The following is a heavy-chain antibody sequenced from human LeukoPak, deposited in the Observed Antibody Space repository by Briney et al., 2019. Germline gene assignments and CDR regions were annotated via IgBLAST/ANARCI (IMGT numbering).Heavy chain of an antibody. V-gene: IGHV3-53*01. J-gene: IGHJ4*02. D-gene: IGHD3-9*01. CDR2: IHSDGKT. CDR3: ARHGVLRYIDD. Sequence: GGSLRLSCAASGFTVSSNYVRWVRQAPGKGLEWVSVIHSDGKTYYTDSVKGRLTISRDSSQNTLYLQMNSLRAEDTAVYYCARHGVLRYIDDWGQGTLVTVSS. CDR1: GFTVSSNY.